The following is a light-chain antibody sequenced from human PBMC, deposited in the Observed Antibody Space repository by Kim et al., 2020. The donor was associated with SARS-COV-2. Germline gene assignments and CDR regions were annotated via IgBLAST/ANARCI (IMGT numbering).Light chain of an antibody. CDR3: QQYGNSPRT. Sequence: SSYLAWYQHKPGLAPRLLIYGSSSRATDIPDRFSGSGSGTDFTLTISRLEPEDFALYYCQQYGNSPRTFGQGTKLEI. CDR1: SSY. CDR2: GSS. V-gene: IGKV3-20*01. J-gene: IGKJ2*01.